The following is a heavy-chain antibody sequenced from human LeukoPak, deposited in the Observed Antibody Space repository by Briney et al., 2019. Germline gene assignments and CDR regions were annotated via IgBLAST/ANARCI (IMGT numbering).Heavy chain of an antibody. Sequence: SQTLSLTCTVSGGSISSGAYYWSWIRQPPGKGLEWVGYIYYSGSTYYNPSLKSRVTISVDTSKNQFSLKLSSVTAADTAVYYCAREVITIFGVVTGLDYWGQGTLVTVSS. CDR1: GGSISSGAYY. CDR3: AREVITIFGVVTGLDY. CDR2: IYYSGST. V-gene: IGHV4-30-4*08. J-gene: IGHJ4*02. D-gene: IGHD3-3*01.